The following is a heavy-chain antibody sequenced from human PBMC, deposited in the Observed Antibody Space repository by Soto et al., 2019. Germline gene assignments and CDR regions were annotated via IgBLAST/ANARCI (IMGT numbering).Heavy chain of an antibody. CDR3: AKDFGGLYNWFDP. D-gene: IGHD3-16*01. Sequence: VASVKVSCKASGGTFSSYAISWVRQAPGQGLEWMGGIIPIFGTANYAQKFQGRLTMTRDTSISTVYMELSSLTSEDTAVYYCAKDFGGLYNWFDPWGQGTLVTVSS. J-gene: IGHJ5*02. V-gene: IGHV1-69*05. CDR2: IIPIFGTA. CDR1: GGTFSSYA.